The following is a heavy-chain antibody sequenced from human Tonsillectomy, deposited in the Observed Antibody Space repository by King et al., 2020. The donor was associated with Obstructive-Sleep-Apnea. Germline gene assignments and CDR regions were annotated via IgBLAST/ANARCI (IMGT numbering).Heavy chain of an antibody. D-gene: IGHD1-26*01. J-gene: IGHJ5*02. CDR1: GYTFTSND. Sequence: VQLVQSGSEVKKPGASVKVSCKASGYTFTSNDITRVRQAPGQGLEWMGWISVSNGSTNYAQKFQGRVTMTTETSTRTAYMELRSLRSDDTATYYCARDLGEPISGWFDPWGQGTLVTVSS. CDR2: ISVSNGST. CDR3: ARDLGEPISGWFDP. V-gene: IGHV1-18*04.